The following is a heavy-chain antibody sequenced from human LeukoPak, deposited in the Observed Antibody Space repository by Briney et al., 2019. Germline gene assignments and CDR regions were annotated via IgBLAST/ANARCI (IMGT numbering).Heavy chain of an antibody. V-gene: IGHV4-34*01. CDR1: GGSFSGYY. CDR2: INHSGST. CDR3: ARGGYSYGYVYFQH. J-gene: IGHJ1*01. D-gene: IGHD5-18*01. Sequence: SETLSLTCAVYGGSFSGYYWSWIRQPPGKGLEWIGEINHSGSTNYNPSLKSRVTISVDTSKNQFSLKLSSVTAADTAVYYCARGGYSYGYVYFQHWGQGTLITVSS.